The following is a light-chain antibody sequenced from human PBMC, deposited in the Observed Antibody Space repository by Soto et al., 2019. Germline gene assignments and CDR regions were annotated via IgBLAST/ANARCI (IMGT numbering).Light chain of an antibody. CDR3: QQYGSSPGLFT. V-gene: IGKV3-20*01. Sequence: EIVLTQSPGSLSLSPGERATLSCRASQSVSNNYLAWYQQKPGQAPRLLIYGASSRATGIPDRFSGSGSVTDFTLTISRLEPEDFAVYFCQQYGSSPGLFTFCPGTKVDIK. CDR2: GAS. J-gene: IGKJ3*01. CDR1: QSVSNNY.